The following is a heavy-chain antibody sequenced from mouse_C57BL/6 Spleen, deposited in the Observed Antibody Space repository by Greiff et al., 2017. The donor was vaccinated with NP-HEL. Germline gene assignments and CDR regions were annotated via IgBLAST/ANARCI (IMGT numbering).Heavy chain of an antibody. Sequence: EVQLQQSGPELVKPGASVKISCKASGYTFTDYYMNWVKQSHGKSLEWIGDINPNNGGTSYNQKFKGKATLTVDKSSSTAYMELRSLTSEDSAVYYCARDTTVVANQAWFAYWGQGTLVTVSA. V-gene: IGHV1-26*01. D-gene: IGHD1-1*01. J-gene: IGHJ3*01. CDR1: GYTFTDYY. CDR2: INPNNGGT. CDR3: ARDTTVVANQAWFAY.